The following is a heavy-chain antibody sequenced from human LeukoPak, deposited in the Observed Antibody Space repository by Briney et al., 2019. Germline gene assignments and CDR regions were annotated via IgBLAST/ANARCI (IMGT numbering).Heavy chain of an antibody. D-gene: IGHD3-3*01. V-gene: IGHV4-59*01. CDR3: ARGYRYYDFWSGYQNWFDP. CDR2: IYYTGNT. J-gene: IGHJ5*02. CDR1: GGSLSGYY. Sequence: PSETLSLTCAVYGGSLSGYYWNWIRQPPGKGLEWIGYIYYTGNTNYSPSLKSRVTMSVDTSKNQFSLKLSSVTAADTAVYYCARGYRYYDFWSGYQNWFDPWGQGTLVTVSS.